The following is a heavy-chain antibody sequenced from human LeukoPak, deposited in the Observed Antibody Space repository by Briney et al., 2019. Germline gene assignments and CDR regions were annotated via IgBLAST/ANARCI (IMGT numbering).Heavy chain of an antibody. CDR1: GYTFTTYY. Sequence: ASVKVSCKASGYTFTTYYMHWVRQAPGQGLEWMGIINPSGGSTSYAQTFQGRVTMTRDTSTSTVYMELSSLRSEGTAVDYCARDGEVASSYGYYYYYMDVWGKGTTVTVSS. D-gene: IGHD5-18*01. J-gene: IGHJ6*03. CDR2: INPSGGST. CDR3: ARDGEVASSYGYYYYYMDV. V-gene: IGHV1-46*01.